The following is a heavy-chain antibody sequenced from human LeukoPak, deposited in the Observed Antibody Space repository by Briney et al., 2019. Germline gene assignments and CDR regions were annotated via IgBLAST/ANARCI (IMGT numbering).Heavy chain of an antibody. J-gene: IGHJ6*02. CDR1: GFTFSSYA. CDR2: ISYDGSNK. Sequence: GRSLRLSCAASGFTFSSYAMHWVRQAPGKGLEWAAVISYDGSNKYYADSVKGRFTISRDNSKNTLYLQMNSLRAEDTAVYYCARDPSNYRLGARGMDVWGQGTTVTV. V-gene: IGHV3-30-3*01. D-gene: IGHD4-11*01. CDR3: ARDPSNYRLGARGMDV.